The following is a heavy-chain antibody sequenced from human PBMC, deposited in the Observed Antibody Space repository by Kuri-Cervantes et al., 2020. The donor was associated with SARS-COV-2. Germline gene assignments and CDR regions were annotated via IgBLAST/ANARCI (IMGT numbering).Heavy chain of an antibody. V-gene: IGHV1-69*05. CDR1: GGTFSSYA. CDR2: IIPIFGTA. D-gene: IGHD3-3*01. J-gene: IGHJ4*02. CDR3: ARVRQNDFQAFDY. Sequence: SVKVSCKASGGTFSSYAISRVRQAPGQGLEWMGRIIPIFGTANYAQKFQGRVTMTRGTSITTAYMELSRLRFDDTAVYYCARVRQNDFQAFDYWGQGTLVTVSS.